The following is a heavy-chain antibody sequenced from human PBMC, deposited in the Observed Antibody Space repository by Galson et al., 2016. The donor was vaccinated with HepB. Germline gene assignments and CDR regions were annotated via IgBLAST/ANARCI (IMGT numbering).Heavy chain of an antibody. CDR3: ARAMRYYDSSGHPSVGMDV. D-gene: IGHD3-22*01. Sequence: SVKVSCKASGYTFRNYAMHWVRQAPGQRLEWMAWINAGNGNTKSSERFQGRVTITSDTSASTAYMELISLRSEDTAVYYCARAMRYYDSSGHPSVGMDVWGQGTTVTVSS. J-gene: IGHJ6*02. CDR2: INAGNGNT. CDR1: GYTFRNYA. V-gene: IGHV1-3*01.